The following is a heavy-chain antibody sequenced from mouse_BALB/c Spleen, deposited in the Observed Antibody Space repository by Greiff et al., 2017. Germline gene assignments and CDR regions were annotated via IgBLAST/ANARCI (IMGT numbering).Heavy chain of an antibody. J-gene: IGHJ4*01. V-gene: IGHV5-6-5*01. Sequence: EVQLVESGGGLVKPGGSLKLSCAASGFTFSSYAMSWVRQTPEKRLEWVASISSGGSTYYPDSVKGRFTISRDNARNILYLQMSSLRSEDTAMYYCARGDGNYLYYYAMDYWGQGTSVTVSS. CDR2: ISSGGST. D-gene: IGHD2-1*01. CDR1: GFTFSSYA. CDR3: ARGDGNYLYYYAMDY.